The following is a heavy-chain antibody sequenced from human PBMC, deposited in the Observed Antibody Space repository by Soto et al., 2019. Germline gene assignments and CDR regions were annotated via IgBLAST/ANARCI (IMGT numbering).Heavy chain of an antibody. CDR2: IYYSGST. CDR1: VASSPGRTYY. CDR3: ARQRTSVVTQAYFDV. D-gene: IGHD2-21*02. V-gene: IGHV4-39*01. Sequence: SDTLSLTCTVNVASSPGRTYYSRLVHQPPGKGLEWIGSIYYSGSTYNNPSLRSRVSMSIDTSKDQFSLKLKSVTAADTALYFCARQRTSVVTQAYFDVWGPGSLVTVS. J-gene: IGHJ4*02.